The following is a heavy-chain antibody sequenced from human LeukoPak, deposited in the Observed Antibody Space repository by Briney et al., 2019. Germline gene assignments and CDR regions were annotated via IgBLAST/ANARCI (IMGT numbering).Heavy chain of an antibody. CDR3: ARTPYRNYFDY. CDR1: GGSISSHY. CDR2: IYYSGST. J-gene: IGHJ4*02. V-gene: IGHV4-59*11. D-gene: IGHD3-16*01. Sequence: SETLSLTCTVSGGSISSHYWSWIRQTPGKGLEWIGYIYYSGSTNYNPSRKSRVTISVDTSKNQFSLKLSSVTAADTAVYYCARTPYRNYFDYWGQGTLVTVSS.